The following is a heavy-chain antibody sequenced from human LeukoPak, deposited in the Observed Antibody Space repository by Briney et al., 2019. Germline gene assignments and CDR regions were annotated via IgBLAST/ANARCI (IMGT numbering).Heavy chain of an antibody. V-gene: IGHV3-15*01. J-gene: IGHJ6*03. CDR1: GFSFSGSN. CDR3: ARGAAPPNLWLGTDYMDV. Sequence: GGSLRLSCAASGFSFSGSNVHWVRQAPGKGLEWVGRIKSKTDGGTTDYAAPVKGRFTISRDDSKNTLYLQMNSLRAEDTAVYYCARGAAPPNLWLGTDYMDVWGEGTTVTVSS. CDR2: IKSKTDGGTT. D-gene: IGHD3-10*01.